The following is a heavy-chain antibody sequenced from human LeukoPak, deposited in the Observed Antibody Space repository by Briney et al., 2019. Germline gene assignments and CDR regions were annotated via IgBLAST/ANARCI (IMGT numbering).Heavy chain of an antibody. D-gene: IGHD3-10*01. CDR1: GGSISSYY. V-gene: IGHV4-59*08. CDR2: IYYSGST. Sequence: SETLSLTCTVSGGSISSYYWSWIRQPPGKGLEWIGYIYYSGSTKYNPSLKSRVTISVDTSKNQFSLKLGSVTAADTAVYYCARMYYYGSGSTNLGDYWGQGTLVTVSS. CDR3: ARMYYYGSGSTNLGDY. J-gene: IGHJ4*02.